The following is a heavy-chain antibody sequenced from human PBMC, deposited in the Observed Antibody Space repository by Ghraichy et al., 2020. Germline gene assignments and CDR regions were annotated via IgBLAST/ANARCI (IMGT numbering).Heavy chain of an antibody. CDR3: ARTSFVRAFDI. V-gene: IGHV4-31*03. J-gene: IGHJ3*02. D-gene: IGHD2/OR15-2a*01. CDR1: GGSLISGTHY. Sequence: SENLSLTCTVSGGSLISGTHYWSWIRQHPGKGLEWIGYISHSGSTHDNPSLMGRVTISVETSKNQFSLNLSSVTAADTAVYYCARTSFVRAFDIWGQGTLVTVSS. CDR2: ISHSGST.